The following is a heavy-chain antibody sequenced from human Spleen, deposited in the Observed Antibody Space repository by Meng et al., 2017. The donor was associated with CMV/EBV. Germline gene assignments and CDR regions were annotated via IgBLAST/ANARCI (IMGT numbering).Heavy chain of an antibody. V-gene: IGHV1-2*02. J-gene: IGHJ6*02. CDR3: ARDLRPGTTIFGVRSVHYGMDV. CDR2: INPNSGGT. D-gene: IGHD3-3*01. Sequence: ASVKVSCKASGYTFTDNYIYWVRQAPGQGLEWMGWINPNSGGTNYAREFQGSVTMTRDTSISTAYMELSRLRSDDTALYYCARDLRPGTTIFGVRSVHYGMDVWGQGTTVTVSS. CDR1: GYTFTDNY.